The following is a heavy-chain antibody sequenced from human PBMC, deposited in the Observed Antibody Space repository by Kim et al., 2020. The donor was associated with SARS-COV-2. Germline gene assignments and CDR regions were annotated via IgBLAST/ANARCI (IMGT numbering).Heavy chain of an antibody. V-gene: IGHV3-33*05. CDR1: GFTFSSYG. CDR2: ISYDGSNK. D-gene: IGHD3-22*01. Sequence: GGSLRLSCAASGFTFSSYGMHWVRQAPGKGLEWVAVISYDGSNKYYADSVKGRFTISRDNSKNTLYLQMNSLRAEDTAVYYCARDQYYYDSSGCGDYWGQGTLVTVSS. J-gene: IGHJ4*02. CDR3: ARDQYYYDSSGCGDY.